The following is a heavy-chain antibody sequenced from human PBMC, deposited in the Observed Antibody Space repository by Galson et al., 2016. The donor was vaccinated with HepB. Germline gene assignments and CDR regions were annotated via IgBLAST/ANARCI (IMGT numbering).Heavy chain of an antibody. CDR2: VTGSGGST. J-gene: IGHJ6*02. V-gene: IGHV3-23*01. CDR1: GFTFRNYA. D-gene: IGHD3-16*01. CDR3: AKDLGALYFYGLDV. Sequence: SLRLSCAASGFTFRNYAMSWVRQAPGKGLEWVSGVTGSGGSTYYADSVRGRFTISRDNSKNTLYLRMNSLRAEDTAVYYCAKDLGALYFYGLDVWGQGTTVTVSS.